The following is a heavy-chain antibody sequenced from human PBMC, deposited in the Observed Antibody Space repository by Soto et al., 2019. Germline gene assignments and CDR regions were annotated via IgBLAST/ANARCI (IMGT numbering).Heavy chain of an antibody. J-gene: IGHJ4*02. CDR1: GFTFSGYG. D-gene: IGHD1-26*01. CDR3: ARVGVGATTYFGYFDY. Sequence: QVQLVESGGGVVQPGRSLRLSCAASGFTFSGYGMHWVRQAPGKGLEWVAVLRYDGSNTDYADSVKGRFTISRDNPKNTLYLQMNSLRAEDTAVYYCARVGVGATTYFGYFDYWGQGTLVTVSS. V-gene: IGHV3-33*01. CDR2: LRYDGSNT.